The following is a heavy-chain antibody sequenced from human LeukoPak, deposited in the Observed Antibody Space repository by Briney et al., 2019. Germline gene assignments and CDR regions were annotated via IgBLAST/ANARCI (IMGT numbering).Heavy chain of an antibody. CDR1: GYTFTSYG. CDR3: ARDLPLDRWLRLGGIHYFDY. Sequence: GASVKVSCKASGYTFTSYGISWVRQAPGQGLEWMGWISAYNGNTNYAQKPQGRVTMTTDTSTSTAYMELRSLRSDDTAVYYCARDLPLDRWLRLGGIHYFDYWGQGTLVTVSS. V-gene: IGHV1-18*01. CDR2: ISAYNGNT. J-gene: IGHJ4*02. D-gene: IGHD5-12*01.